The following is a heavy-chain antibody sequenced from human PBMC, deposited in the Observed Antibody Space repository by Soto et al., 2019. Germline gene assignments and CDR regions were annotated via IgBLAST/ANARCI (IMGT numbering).Heavy chain of an antibody. CDR3: AKALPMYYYVSSGYSDYYYDMDV. J-gene: IGHJ6*02. CDR2: ISARGEKT. Sequence: GGSLRLSCAASGFTLNSYAMNWVRQAPGKGLEWVSGISARGEKTYYADSVEGRFTISRDNSKNTVYLQMNSLRAKDTAVFYCAKALPMYYYVSSGYSDYYYDMDVWGQGTTVTVSS. CDR1: GFTLNSYA. D-gene: IGHD3-22*01. V-gene: IGHV3-23*01.